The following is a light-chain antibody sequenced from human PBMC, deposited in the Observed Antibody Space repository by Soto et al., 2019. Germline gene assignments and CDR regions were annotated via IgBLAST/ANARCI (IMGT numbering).Light chain of an antibody. Sequence: AIQMTQSPSSLSASVGDRVTIACRASQGIRNDLVWYQQKPGKAPNLLIYAASSLQSGVPSRFSGSVSGTDFTLTISSLQPEDFATYYCLQHYNYPRTFGQGTKVEIK. CDR1: QGIRND. V-gene: IGKV1-6*01. CDR2: AAS. CDR3: LQHYNYPRT. J-gene: IGKJ1*01.